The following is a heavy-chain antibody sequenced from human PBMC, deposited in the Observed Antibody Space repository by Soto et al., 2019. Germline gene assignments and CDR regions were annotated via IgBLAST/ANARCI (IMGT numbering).Heavy chain of an antibody. V-gene: IGHV1-3*01. CDR3: AREALGGWSYFDY. CDR2: INADSGNT. CDR1: GYTFTTYV. J-gene: IGHJ4*02. D-gene: IGHD6-19*01. Sequence: QVQLVQSGAEVKKPGASVKVSCRASGYTFTTYVIHWVRQAPGQRLEWMGWINADSGNTRYSQKFQGRVTIIRDTSASTAYLELSSLTSEDTTVYYCAREALGGWSYFDYWGQGTLVTASS.